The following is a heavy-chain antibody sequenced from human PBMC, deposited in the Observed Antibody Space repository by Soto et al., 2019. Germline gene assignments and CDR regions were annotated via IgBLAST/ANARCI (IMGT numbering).Heavy chain of an antibody. Sequence: SETLSLTCAVYGGSLSGYYWTWIRQPPGKGLEWIGEVNPGGITNYSPSVKSRLTISLDTSKKQVSLEMTSVTAADTAVYYCGRVVIKMAIQSIGSWGPGTLVTVSS. CDR1: GGSLSGYY. CDR3: GRVVIKMAIQSIGS. J-gene: IGHJ4*02. V-gene: IGHV4-34*01. CDR2: VNPGGIT.